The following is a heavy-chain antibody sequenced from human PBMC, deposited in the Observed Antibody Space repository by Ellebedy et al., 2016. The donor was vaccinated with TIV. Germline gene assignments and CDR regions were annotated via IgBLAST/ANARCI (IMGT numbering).Heavy chain of an antibody. CDR3: ARDDYGESGGMDV. D-gene: IGHD4-17*01. CDR1: GFTFSSYA. CDR2: IYGSGVPT. J-gene: IGHJ6*02. V-gene: IGHV3-23*01. Sequence: PGGSLRLSCAASGFTFSSYAMAWVRKTPGKGLEWVSAIYGSGVPTYYTDSVKGRFTIWRDNAKNSLYLQMNSLRAEDTAVYYRARDDYGESGGMDVWGQGTTVTVSS.